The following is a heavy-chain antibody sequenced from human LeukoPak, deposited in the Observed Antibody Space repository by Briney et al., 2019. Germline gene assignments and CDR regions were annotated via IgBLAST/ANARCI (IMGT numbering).Heavy chain of an antibody. J-gene: IGHJ4*02. D-gene: IGHD3-22*01. Sequence: PSETLSLTCTVSGGSISSYYWSWIRQPPGKGLEWIGSIYYSGSTYYNPSLKSRVTISVDTSKNQFSLKLSSATAADTAVYYCARLFVRYRYYYDSSGYAPFDYWGQGTLVTVSS. CDR2: IYYSGST. CDR1: GGSISSYY. CDR3: ARLFVRYRYYYDSSGYAPFDY. V-gene: IGHV4-39*01.